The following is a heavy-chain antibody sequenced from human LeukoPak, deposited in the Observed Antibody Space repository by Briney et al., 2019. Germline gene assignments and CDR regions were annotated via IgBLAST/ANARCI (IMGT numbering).Heavy chain of an antibody. CDR3: AREGFLEWSHIDY. CDR1: GGSISSSSYY. Sequence: PSETLSLTCTVSGGSISSSSYYWGWIRQPPRKGLEWIGSIYYSGSTYYNPSLKSRVTISVDTSKNQFSLKLSSVTAADTAVYYCAREGFLEWSHIDYWGQGTLVTVSS. J-gene: IGHJ4*02. V-gene: IGHV4-39*01. D-gene: IGHD3-3*01. CDR2: IYYSGST.